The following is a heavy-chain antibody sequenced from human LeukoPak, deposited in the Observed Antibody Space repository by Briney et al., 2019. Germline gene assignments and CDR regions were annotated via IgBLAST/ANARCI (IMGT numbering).Heavy chain of an antibody. Sequence: SETLSLTCTVSGGSISSYYWSWIRQPAGKGLEWIGRIYTSGSTNYNPSLKSRVTMSVDTSNNQFSRKLSSVTAADTAVYYCARNGLYYDILTGDYYYYYYMDVWGKGTTVTVSS. CDR3: ARNGLYYDILTGDYYYYYYMDV. CDR1: GGSISSYY. J-gene: IGHJ6*03. D-gene: IGHD3-9*01. V-gene: IGHV4-4*07. CDR2: IYTSGST.